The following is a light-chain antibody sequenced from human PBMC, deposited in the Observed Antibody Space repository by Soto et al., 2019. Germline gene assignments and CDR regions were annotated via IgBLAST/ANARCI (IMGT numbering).Light chain of an antibody. CDR2: GNN. J-gene: IGLJ1*01. CDR1: NSDIGAGYD. V-gene: IGLV1-40*01. CDR3: RSFDSRLREEV. Sequence: QSVLTQPPSVSGAPGQRVTISCTGSNSDIGAGYDVHWYQQHLPGTAPKLLIYGNNNRPSGVPDRFSGSKSGTSASLAITGRQADDEADYYCRSFDSRLREEVFGTGTKLTVL.